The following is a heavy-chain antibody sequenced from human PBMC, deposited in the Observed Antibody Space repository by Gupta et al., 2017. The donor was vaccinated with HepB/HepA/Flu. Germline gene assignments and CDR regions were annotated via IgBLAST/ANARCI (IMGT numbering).Heavy chain of an antibody. CDR3: ARGLYYDFWSGYYDYFDY. CDR2: INHSGST. CDR1: GGSFSGYY. Sequence: QVQLQQWGAGLLKPSETLSLTCAVYGGSFSGYYWSWIRQPPGKGLEWIGEINHSGSTNYNPSLKSRVTISVDTSKNQFSLKLSSVTAADTAVYYCARGLYYDFWSGYYDYFDYWGQGTLVTVSS. D-gene: IGHD3-3*01. J-gene: IGHJ4*02. V-gene: IGHV4-34*01.